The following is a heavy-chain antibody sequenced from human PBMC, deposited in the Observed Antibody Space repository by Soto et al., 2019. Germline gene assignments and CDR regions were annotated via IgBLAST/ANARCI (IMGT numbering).Heavy chain of an antibody. D-gene: IGHD6-13*01. CDR3: AREQQLDYSDY. Sequence: GGSLRLSCAASGFTFSSYTMSWVRQAPGKGLECVSSISGSGGGTYYADSVKVRFTFSRDNSKNTLYLQMNSVRAEDTAVYYCAREQQLDYSDYWGQGTLVTVSS. CDR1: GFTFSSYT. CDR2: ISGSGGGT. J-gene: IGHJ4*02. V-gene: IGHV3-23*01.